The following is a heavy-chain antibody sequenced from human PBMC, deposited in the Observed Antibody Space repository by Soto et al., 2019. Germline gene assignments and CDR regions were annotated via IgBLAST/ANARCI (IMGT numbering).Heavy chain of an antibody. CDR2: MNPNSGNT. J-gene: IGHJ4*02. CDR1: GYTFTSYD. D-gene: IGHD3-22*01. V-gene: IGHV1-8*01. Sequence: GASLKVSYKASGYTFTSYDINWDRQGTGQGLEWMGWMNPNSGNTGYAQKFQGRVTMTRSTSISTAYMELSSLRSEDTAVYYCARGGYYYDSSAYYRPFDYWGQGTLVTVSS. CDR3: ARGGYYYDSSAYYRPFDY.